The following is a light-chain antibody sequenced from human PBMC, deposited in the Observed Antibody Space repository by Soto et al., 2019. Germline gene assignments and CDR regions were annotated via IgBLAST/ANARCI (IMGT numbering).Light chain of an antibody. J-gene: IGKJ4*01. CDR3: QQRRNWPPLT. CDR2: DAS. V-gene: IGKV3-11*01. CDR1: QNVDIY. Sequence: VLTQSPATLSLSPGESATLSCRASQNVDIYLAWYQQKPGQAPRLLIYDASNRATGIPARFSGSGSGTDFPLTISSLEPEDFAVYYCQQRRNWPPLTFGGGTRVEIK.